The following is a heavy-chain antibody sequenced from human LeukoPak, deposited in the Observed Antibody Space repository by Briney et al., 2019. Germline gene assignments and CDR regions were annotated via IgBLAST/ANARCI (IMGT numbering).Heavy chain of an antibody. CDR3: ASGYQLPYY. Sequence: PSETLSLTCAVYGGSFRGYYWRWIRQPPRKGLEWIGDINHSGSTHYNPSLKSRVTISVDTSKNQCSLKLSSVTAADTAVYYCASGYQLPYYWGQGTLVTVSS. CDR2: INHSGST. J-gene: IGHJ4*02. V-gene: IGHV4-34*01. D-gene: IGHD2-2*01. CDR1: GGSFRGYY.